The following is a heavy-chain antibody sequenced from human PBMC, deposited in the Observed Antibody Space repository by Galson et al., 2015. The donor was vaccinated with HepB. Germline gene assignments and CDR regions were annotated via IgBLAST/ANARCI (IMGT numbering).Heavy chain of an antibody. CDR3: ARQKGTKIPFDY. CDR2: IYYAGST. V-gene: IGHV4-59*08. D-gene: IGHD2-8*01. J-gene: IGHJ4*02. CDR1: GDSISSYY. Sequence: TLSLTCTVSGDSISSYYWSWIRQSPGKGLEWLGYIYYAGSTSYNPALKSRVTISVDTSKTQFSLKLSSVTAADTAVYYCARQKGTKIPFDYWGQGIPVTVSS.